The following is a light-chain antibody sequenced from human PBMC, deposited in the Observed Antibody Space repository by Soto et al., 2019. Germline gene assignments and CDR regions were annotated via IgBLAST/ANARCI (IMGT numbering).Light chain of an antibody. Sequence: AIHVTQFASSLSASVRDRVTITCRASQDIRSDLGWYQQRPGKAPKLLIYAASSLQSGVPSRFSGSGSGTDFTLTISSLQPEDFATYYCLQDHSYPLTFGGGTKVDIK. CDR1: QDIRSD. J-gene: IGKJ4*01. V-gene: IGKV1-6*01. CDR2: AAS. CDR3: LQDHSYPLT.